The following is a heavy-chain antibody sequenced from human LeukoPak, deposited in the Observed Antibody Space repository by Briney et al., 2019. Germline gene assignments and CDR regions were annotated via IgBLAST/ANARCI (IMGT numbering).Heavy chain of an antibody. CDR2: ISADGDDT. CDR1: AFTFSNFA. V-gene: IGHV3-23*01. CDR3: ASAEGDS. J-gene: IGHJ5*01. Sequence: GGSLRLSCAASAFTFSNFAMTWVRQAPGKGLEWVSSISADGDDTYYADSVKGRFTISRDNSRNTLYLQMYSLRAEDTAVYFCASAEGDSWGQGTLVTVSS.